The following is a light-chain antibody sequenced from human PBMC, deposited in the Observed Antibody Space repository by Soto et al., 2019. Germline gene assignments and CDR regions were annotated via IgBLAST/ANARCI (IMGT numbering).Light chain of an antibody. CDR1: RSNIGAGYD. Sequence: QAVVTQPPSVSGAPGQRVTISCTGSRSNIGAGYDVHWYQHLPGTAPKLIIYVNDNRPSGVPDRFSGSKSGTSASLAIAGLQAEDEADYYCQSYDSTLSGTVFGGGTKVTVL. CDR3: QSYDSTLSGTV. CDR2: VND. V-gene: IGLV1-40*01. J-gene: IGLJ2*01.